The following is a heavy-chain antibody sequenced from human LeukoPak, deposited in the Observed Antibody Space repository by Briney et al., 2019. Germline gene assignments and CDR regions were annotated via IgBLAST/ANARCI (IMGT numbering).Heavy chain of an antibody. V-gene: IGHV3-48*01. Sequence: GGSLRLSRAASGFTFSSYSMNWVRQAPGKGLEWVSYISSSSSTIYYADSVKGRFTISRDNAENSLYLQMNSLRAEDTAVYYCAAYCSSTSCYDDKWGQGTLVTVSS. CDR3: AAYCSSTSCYDDK. J-gene: IGHJ4*02. D-gene: IGHD2-2*01. CDR1: GFTFSSYS. CDR2: ISSSSSTI.